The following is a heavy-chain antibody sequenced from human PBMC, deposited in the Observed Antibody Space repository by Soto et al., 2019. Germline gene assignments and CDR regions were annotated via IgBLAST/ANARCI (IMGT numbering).Heavy chain of an antibody. CDR1: GGSINSYY. D-gene: IGHD3-22*01. J-gene: IGHJ3*02. V-gene: IGHV4-59*01. CDR3: ARGRSGYYSFDAFDI. CDR2: IYFSGST. Sequence: QVQLQESGPGLVKPSETLSLTCTVSGGSINSYYWSWIRQPPGKGLEWIGYIYFSGSTNYNPSLKSRVTISVDTSKNQLSLKLSSVTAADTAVYYCARGRSGYYSFDAFDIWGQGTMVTVSS.